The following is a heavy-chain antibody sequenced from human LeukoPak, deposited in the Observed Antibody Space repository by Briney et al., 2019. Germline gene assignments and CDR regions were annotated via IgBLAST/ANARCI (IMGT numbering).Heavy chain of an antibody. V-gene: IGHV4-59*01. D-gene: IGHD4-23*01. CDR3: ARDLTVVTSDDAFDI. CDR2: IYYSGST. Sequence: SETLSLTCTVSGGAISSYYWSWLRQPPGQGLEWSGYIYYSGSTNYNPSLKTRVNISVEASNNQFSLKLSSVTAADTAVYYCARDLTVVTSDDAFDIWGQGTMVTVSS. CDR1: GGAISSYY. J-gene: IGHJ3*02.